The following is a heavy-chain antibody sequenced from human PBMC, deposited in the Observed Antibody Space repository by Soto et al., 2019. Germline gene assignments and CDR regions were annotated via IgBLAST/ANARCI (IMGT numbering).Heavy chain of an antibody. CDR1: GFTFSAYE. CDR3: ARERRTSGFAF. CDR2: ISYSGGTI. Sequence: GSLRLSCAASGFTFSAYEMNWVRQAPGKGLEWVSYISYSGGTIYYADSVKGRFTVSRDNAKNSLYLQMNSLRAEDTAVFYCARERRTSGFAFWGQGALVTVSS. D-gene: IGHD1-7*01. V-gene: IGHV3-48*03. J-gene: IGHJ4*02.